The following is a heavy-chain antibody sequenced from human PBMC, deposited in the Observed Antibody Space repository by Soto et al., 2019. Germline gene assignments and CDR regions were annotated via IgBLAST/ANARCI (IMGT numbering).Heavy chain of an antibody. D-gene: IGHD2-15*01. CDR3: AHSPCSGGACYHRFDY. CDR2: IYWNDEK. Sequence: QITLKESGPTLVNPTQPLTLTCTFSGFSLSTSGVGVGWIRQPPEKALEWLALIYWNDEKRSSASLKSRLTITKDTSKNQVVLTMTNMDPVDTATYYCAHSPCSGGACYHRFDYWGQGTLVTVSS. J-gene: IGHJ4*02. V-gene: IGHV2-5*01. CDR1: GFSLSTSGVG.